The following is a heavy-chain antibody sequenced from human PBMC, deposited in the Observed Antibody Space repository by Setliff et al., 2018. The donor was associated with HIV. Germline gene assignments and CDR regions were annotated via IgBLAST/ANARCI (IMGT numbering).Heavy chain of an antibody. D-gene: IGHD6-13*01. V-gene: IGHV1-69*13. CDR3: ARDQTGVAAAAFGGGSAWSDEGFDI. CDR1: GGTLSNYV. Sequence: GASVKVSCKTSGGTLSNYVITWVRQAPGQGLEWMGMIIPMYNIPAYAQKFQVRVTFTADESTSTAYMELSSLSSEDTAVYYCARDQTGVAAAAFGGGSAWSDEGFDIWGQGTMVTVSS. CDR2: IIPMYNIP. J-gene: IGHJ3*02.